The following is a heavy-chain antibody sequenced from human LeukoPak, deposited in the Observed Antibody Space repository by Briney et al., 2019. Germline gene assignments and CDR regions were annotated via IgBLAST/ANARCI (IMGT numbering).Heavy chain of an antibody. D-gene: IGHD4-17*01. J-gene: IGHJ3*02. CDR1: GFTFSTYG. CDR2: ISGSGDKT. Sequence: GGSLRLSCAASGFTFSTYGMSWVRPAPGKGLEWVSGISGSGDKTVYADSVKGRFTISRDNSKNTLYLQMNSLRAEDTAVYYCAKVGDDPFDIWGQGTMVTVSS. CDR3: AKVGDDPFDI. V-gene: IGHV3-23*01.